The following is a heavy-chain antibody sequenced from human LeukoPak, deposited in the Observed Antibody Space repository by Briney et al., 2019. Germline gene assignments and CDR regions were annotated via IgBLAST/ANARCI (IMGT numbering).Heavy chain of an antibody. V-gene: IGHV4-39*07. CDR3: ARDDIVGATADDY. CDR2: IYYSGST. CDR1: GGSISSSSYY. J-gene: IGHJ4*02. Sequence: SETLSLTCTVSGGSISSSSYYWGWIRQPPGKGLEWIGSIYYSGSTYYNPSLKSRVTISVGTSKNQFSLKLSSVTAADTAVYYCARDDIVGATADDYWGQGTLVTVSS. D-gene: IGHD1-26*01.